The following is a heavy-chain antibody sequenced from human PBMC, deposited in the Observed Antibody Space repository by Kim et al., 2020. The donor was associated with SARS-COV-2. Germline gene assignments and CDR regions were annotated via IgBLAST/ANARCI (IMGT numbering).Heavy chain of an antibody. D-gene: IGHD2-2*01. CDR3: ARRGYCSSTSCNLDY. V-gene: IGHV1-46*01. Sequence: AQKFPGRVTMTRDTSTSTVYMELSSLRSEDTAVYYCARRGYCSSTSCNLDYWGQGTLVTVSS. J-gene: IGHJ4*02.